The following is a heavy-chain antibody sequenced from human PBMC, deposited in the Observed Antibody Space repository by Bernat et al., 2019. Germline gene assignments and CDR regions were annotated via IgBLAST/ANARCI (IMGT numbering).Heavy chain of an antibody. V-gene: IGHV3-30*18. CDR3: AKDGVGTQISDALDI. Sequence: QVQLVESGGGVVQPGRSLRLSCAASGFTISSYGMHWVRQTPGKGLEWVAVISYDGSNRYYVDSVKGRLTISRDNSKNTLYVEMNSLRAEDTAVYYCAKDGVGTQISDALDIWGQGTMVTVSS. D-gene: IGHD4-23*01. CDR2: ISYDGSNR. J-gene: IGHJ3*02. CDR1: GFTISSYG.